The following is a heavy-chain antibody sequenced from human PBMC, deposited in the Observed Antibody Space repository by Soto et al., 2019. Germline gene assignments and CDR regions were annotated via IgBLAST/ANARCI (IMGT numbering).Heavy chain of an antibody. CDR3: TTEAGAVQDIVVVPAANFDY. J-gene: IGHJ4*02. V-gene: IGHV3-15*01. CDR2: IKSKTDGGTT. D-gene: IGHD2-2*01. CDR1: GFTFSNAW. Sequence: GGSLRLSCAASGFTFSNAWMSWVRQAPGKGLEWVGRIKSKTDGGTTDYAAPMKGRFTISRDDSKNTRYLQMNSLKTEDTAVYYCTTEAGAVQDIVVVPAANFDYWGQGTLVTVSS.